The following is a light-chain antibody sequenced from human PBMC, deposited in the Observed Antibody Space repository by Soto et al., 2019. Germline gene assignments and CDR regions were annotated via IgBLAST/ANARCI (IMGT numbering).Light chain of an antibody. Sequence: DIQLTQSPSSLSTSVGDRVTITCQASQDITNFLNWYQQNPGKPPNLLIHDASHLRRGVPSRFSGSQSGTNFTFTINSLQPDDVGTYYCQQHHDLPITFGQGTRLEIK. V-gene: IGKV1-33*01. CDR2: DAS. CDR3: QQHHDLPIT. CDR1: QDITNF. J-gene: IGKJ5*01.